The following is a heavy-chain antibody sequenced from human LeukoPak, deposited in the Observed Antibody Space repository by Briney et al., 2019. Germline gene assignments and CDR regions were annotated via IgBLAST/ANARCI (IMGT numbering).Heavy chain of an antibody. D-gene: IGHD3-9*01. V-gene: IGHV4-30-2*03. Sequence: SETLSLTCAVSGGSISSDAYSWNWIRQPPGKGLEWIGYIFHSGSTYYNPSLKSRVTISVDTSKNQFSLKLSSVTAADTAVFYCARHSPPHYDILTGYSTQLNWFHPWGQGTLVTVSS. CDR2: IFHSGST. CDR1: GGSISSDAYS. J-gene: IGHJ5*02. CDR3: ARHSPPHYDILTGYSTQLNWFHP.